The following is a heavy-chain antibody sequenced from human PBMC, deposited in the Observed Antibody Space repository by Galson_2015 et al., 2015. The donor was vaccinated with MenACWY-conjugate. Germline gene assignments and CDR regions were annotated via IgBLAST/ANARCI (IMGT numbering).Heavy chain of an antibody. CDR2: ISNTSGFR. V-gene: IGHV3-11*05. CDR3: ARDRGGPVAGERGPANY. J-gene: IGHJ4*02. Sequence: SLRLSCAASGFTFSDYYMNWVRQAPGKGLEWISCISNTSGFRYYADSVKGRFTISRDDAKNSLYLQMNSLRAEDTAVYYCARDRGGPVAGERGPANYWGQGALVTVSS. CDR1: GFTFSDYY. D-gene: IGHD6-19*01.